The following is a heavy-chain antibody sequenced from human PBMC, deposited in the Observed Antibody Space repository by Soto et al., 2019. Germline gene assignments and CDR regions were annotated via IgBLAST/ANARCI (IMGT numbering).Heavy chain of an antibody. Sequence: GASVKVSCKASGGTFSSYAISWVRQAPGQGLEWMGGIIPIFGTANYAQKFQGRVTITADESTSTAYMELSSLRSEDTAVYYCARVAGDYDSSGYSIDYWGQGTLVTVSS. CDR1: GGTFSSYA. CDR3: ARVAGDYDSSGYSIDY. D-gene: IGHD3-22*01. V-gene: IGHV1-69*13. J-gene: IGHJ4*02. CDR2: IIPIFGTA.